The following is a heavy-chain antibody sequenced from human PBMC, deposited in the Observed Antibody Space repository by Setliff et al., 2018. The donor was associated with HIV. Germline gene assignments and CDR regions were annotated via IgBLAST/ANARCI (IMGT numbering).Heavy chain of an antibody. Sequence: ASVKVSCKASGYTFISYGINWVRQAPGQRLEWTGWFSASNGDETYAPKFQGRVTMTTDTSTNTAYMELRSLRYDDTAVYYCARGKYSGSYYARYYLDYWGQGTLVTVSS. J-gene: IGHJ4*02. D-gene: IGHD1-26*01. V-gene: IGHV1-18*01. CDR2: FSASNGDE. CDR3: ARGKYSGSYYARYYLDY. CDR1: GYTFISYG.